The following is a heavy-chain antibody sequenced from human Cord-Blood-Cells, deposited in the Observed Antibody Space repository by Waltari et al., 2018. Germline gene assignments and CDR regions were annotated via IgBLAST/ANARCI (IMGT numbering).Heavy chain of an antibody. Sequence: EVQLVESGGGLVKPGGSLRLPCAASGFTLSNAWMSCVRQAPGKGLEWVGRIKSKTDGGTTDYAAPVKGRFPISRDDAKNTLYLEMDSLKTEDSAVYYCTTDLYSGIYYCQHRGQRTLVTVSS. D-gene: IGHD1-26*01. J-gene: IGHJ1*01. V-gene: IGHV3-15*01. CDR1: GFTLSNAW. CDR2: IKSKTDGGTT. CDR3: TTDLYSGIYYCQH.